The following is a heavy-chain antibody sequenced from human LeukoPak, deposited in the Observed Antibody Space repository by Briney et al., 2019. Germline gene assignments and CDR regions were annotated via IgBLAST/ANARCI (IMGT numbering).Heavy chain of an antibody. CDR3: ARGLRDSSGYYRDY. CDR1: GYTFTSYD. D-gene: IGHD3-22*01. CDR2: MNPNSGNT. Sequence: ASVRVSCKASGYTFTSYDINWVRQAAGQGLEGMGWMNPNSGNTVYAQKFQGRVTMTRNTSISTAYMELSSLRSEDTAVYYCARGLRDSSGYYRDYWGQGTLVTVSS. V-gene: IGHV1-8*01. J-gene: IGHJ4*02.